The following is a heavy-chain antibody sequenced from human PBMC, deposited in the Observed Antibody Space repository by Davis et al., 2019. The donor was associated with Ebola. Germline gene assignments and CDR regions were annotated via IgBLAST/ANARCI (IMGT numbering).Heavy chain of an antibody. CDR2: ISSSGSTI. V-gene: IGHV3-48*03. J-gene: IGHJ6*02. CDR1: GFTFSSYE. Sequence: GGSLRLSCAASGFTFSSYEMNWVRQAPGKGLEWVSYISSSGSTIYYADSVKGRFTISRDNAKNSLYLQMNSLRAEDTAVYYCARAPSTVTTWGWDGPYYYYYGMDVWGQGTTVTVSS. D-gene: IGHD4-17*01. CDR3: ARAPSTVTTWGWDGPYYYYYGMDV.